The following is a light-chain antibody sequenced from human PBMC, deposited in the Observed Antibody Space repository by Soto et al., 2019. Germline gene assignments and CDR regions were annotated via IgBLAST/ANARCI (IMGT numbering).Light chain of an antibody. Sequence: EIVLTQSPGTLSLSPGERATLSCRASHTISSSYLAWYQQKPGQALRLLMYGISRRATGIPDRFSGSGSGTDLTLTITRLEPEDFAVYYCQQYVTSSPRTFGQGTKVDIK. CDR3: QQYVTSSPRT. CDR2: GIS. CDR1: HTISSSY. V-gene: IGKV3-20*01. J-gene: IGKJ1*01.